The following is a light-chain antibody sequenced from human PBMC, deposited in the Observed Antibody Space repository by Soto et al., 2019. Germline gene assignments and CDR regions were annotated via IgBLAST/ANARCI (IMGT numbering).Light chain of an antibody. CDR3: QQYENLPYT. CDR2: DAS. V-gene: IGKV1-33*01. Sequence: DIQMTQSPSSLSASVGDRVTISCQASHDISIYLTWYQQKPGEAPKVLLYDASTLETGVPSRFSGSGSGTYFTFTISSLQPEDIATYNCQQYENLPYTFGQGTKLEIK. CDR1: HDISIY. J-gene: IGKJ2*01.